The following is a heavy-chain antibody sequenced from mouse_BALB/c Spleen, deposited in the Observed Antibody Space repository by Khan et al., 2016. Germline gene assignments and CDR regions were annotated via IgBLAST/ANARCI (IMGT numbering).Heavy chain of an antibody. CDR1: GFDFSRYW. D-gene: IGHD1-1*01. J-gene: IGHJ2*01. V-gene: IGHV4-1*02. CDR2: INPDSSTI. Sequence: EVKLLESGGGLVQPGGSLKLSCAASGFDFSRYWMSWVRQAPGKGLEWIGEINPDSSTINYTPSLTDKFIISRDNAKNKLYLHMSKVRSEDTALYYCARRYYYGTSDYWGQGTTLTVSA. CDR3: ARRYYYGTSDY.